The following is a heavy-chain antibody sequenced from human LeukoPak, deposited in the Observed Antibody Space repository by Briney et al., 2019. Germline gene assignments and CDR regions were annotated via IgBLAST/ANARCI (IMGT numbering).Heavy chain of an antibody. CDR3: ARNGYLHSLDI. CDR2: INHSGST. D-gene: IGHD5-24*01. J-gene: IGHJ3*02. CDR1: GGSFSGYY. Sequence: SETLSPTCAVYGGSFSGYYWSWIRQPPGKGLEWIGEINHSGSTNYNPSLKSRVTISVDTSKNQFSLKLSSVTAADTAVYYCARNGYLHSLDIWGQGTMVTVSS. V-gene: IGHV4-34*01.